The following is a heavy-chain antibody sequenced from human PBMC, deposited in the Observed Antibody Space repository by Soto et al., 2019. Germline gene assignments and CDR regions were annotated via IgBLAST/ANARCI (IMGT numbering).Heavy chain of an antibody. J-gene: IGHJ3*02. V-gene: IGHV3-23*01. Sequence: EVQLFESGGALVQPGGSLRLSCAASRLTFSNYVVNWVRQAPGKGLEWVSTVGGTGDTYYPDSVKRRFTISRDNSKNRIYLQMSGRRAEDTAVYYCATSGHCNSLKCTSFDMWGQGTMVAVSS. CDR1: RLTFSNYV. CDR3: ATSGHCNSLKCTSFDM. D-gene: IGHD2-2*01. CDR2: VGGTGDT.